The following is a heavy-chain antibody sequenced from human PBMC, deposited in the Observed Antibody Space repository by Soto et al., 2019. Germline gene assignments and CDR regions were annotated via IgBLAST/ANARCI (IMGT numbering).Heavy chain of an antibody. V-gene: IGHV3-15*07. CDR2: FKSKTDGGTT. CDR3: TTEGHCINGVCLYYYYTMDV. CDR1: DFTFNNAW. J-gene: IGHJ6*02. D-gene: IGHD2-8*01. Sequence: GGSLRLSCAASDFTFNNAWMNWVRQAPGKGLEWVGRFKSKTDGGTTDYAAPVKGRFTISRDDSQNTVYLQMNSLKTEDTAVYFCTTEGHCINGVCLYYYYTMDVWGQGTTVTVSS.